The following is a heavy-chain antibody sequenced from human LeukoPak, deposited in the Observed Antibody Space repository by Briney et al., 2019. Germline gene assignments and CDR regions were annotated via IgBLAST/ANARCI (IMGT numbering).Heavy chain of an antibody. CDR2: FNTDGSST. D-gene: IGHD4-23*01. V-gene: IGHV3-74*01. CDR3: ARLSTVIT. Sequence: GGSLRLSCAASGFTFSNYWLHWVRQAPGKGLVWVSRFNTDGSSTSYADSVKGRFTISRDNAKNTVYLQMNSLRAEDTAVYYFARLSTVITWGQGTLVTVSS. CDR1: GFTFSNYW. J-gene: IGHJ5*02.